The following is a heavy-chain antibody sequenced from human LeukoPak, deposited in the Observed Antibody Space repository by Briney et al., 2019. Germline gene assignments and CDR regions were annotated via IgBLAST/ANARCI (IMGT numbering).Heavy chain of an antibody. V-gene: IGHV3-73*01. Sequence: GGSLRLSCAASGFTFSGSAIHWVRQASGKGLEWVGRIRSKANSYATAYAASVKGRFTISRDDSKNTAYLQMNSLKTEDTAVYYCTSYYSNYPNYYYGMDVWGQGTTVTVSS. J-gene: IGHJ6*02. D-gene: IGHD4-11*01. CDR3: TSYYSNYPNYYYGMDV. CDR1: GFTFSGSA. CDR2: IRSKANSYAT.